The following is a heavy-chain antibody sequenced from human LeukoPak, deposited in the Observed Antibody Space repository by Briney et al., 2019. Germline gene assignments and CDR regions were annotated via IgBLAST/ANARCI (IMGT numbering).Heavy chain of an antibody. CDR1: GYTFTSYY. D-gene: IGHD1-1*01. J-gene: IGHJ4*02. CDR3: ARSTARRFDY. V-gene: IGHV1-2*02. CDR2: INPNSGDT. Sequence: ASVKVSCKASGYTFTSYYMHWVRQAPGQGLEWMGWINPNSGDTNYAQKFQGRVTMTRDTSISTAYMELSRLRSDDTALYYCARSTARRFDYWGQGTLVTVSS.